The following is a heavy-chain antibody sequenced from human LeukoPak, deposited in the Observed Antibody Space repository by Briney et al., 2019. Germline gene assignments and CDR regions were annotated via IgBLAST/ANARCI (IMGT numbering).Heavy chain of an antibody. CDR2: VSSSSYI. CDR3: ARDLRDSSGWYFPKAFDI. D-gene: IGHD6-19*01. CDR1: GFTFSSYS. J-gene: IGHJ3*02. Sequence: GGSLRLSCAASGFTFSSYSMNWVRQAPGKGLEWVSSVSSSSYIYYADSVKGRFTISRDNAKNSLYLQMNSLRAEDTAVYYCARDLRDSSGWYFPKAFDIWGQGTMVTVSS. V-gene: IGHV3-21*01.